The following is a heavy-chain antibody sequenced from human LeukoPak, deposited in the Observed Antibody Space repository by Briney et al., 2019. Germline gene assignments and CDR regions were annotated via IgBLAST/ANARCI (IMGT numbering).Heavy chain of an antibody. CDR1: GFTFSDHY. V-gene: IGHV3-72*01. D-gene: IGHD1-26*01. CDR3: ARDMGYSGSSPIEY. Sequence: PGGSLRLSCAASGFTFSDHYMDWVRQAPGKGLEWVGRTRKKTNSYTSEYAASVKGRFTISRDDSKNSLYLQMNSLRAEDTAVYYCARDMGYSGSSPIEYWGQGSLVTVSS. J-gene: IGHJ4*02. CDR2: TRKKTNSYTS.